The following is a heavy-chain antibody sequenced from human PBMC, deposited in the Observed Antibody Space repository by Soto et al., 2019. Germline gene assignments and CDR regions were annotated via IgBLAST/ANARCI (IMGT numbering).Heavy chain of an antibody. Sequence: PSETLSLTXTVSGGSISSYYWSWIRQPPGKGLEWIGYIYYSGSTNYNPSLKSRVTISVDTSKNQFSLKLSSVTAADTAVYYCAVGIAAAGIGYWGQGTLVTVSS. CDR3: AVGIAAAGIGY. V-gene: IGHV4-59*01. J-gene: IGHJ4*02. CDR2: IYYSGST. D-gene: IGHD6-13*01. CDR1: GGSISSYY.